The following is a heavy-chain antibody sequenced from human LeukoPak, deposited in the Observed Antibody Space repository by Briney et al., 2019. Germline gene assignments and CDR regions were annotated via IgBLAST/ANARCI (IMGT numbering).Heavy chain of an antibody. Sequence: GGSLRLSCAASGFIFSHYGMHWVRQAPGKGLEWVAFIRYDGSNKYYADSVKGRFTISRDNSKNTLYLQMNSLRAEDTAVYHCAKDHKYYGSGSYYDTSQYAFDIWGQGTMVTVSS. CDR3: AKDHKYYGSGSYYDTSQYAFDI. CDR1: GFIFSHYG. D-gene: IGHD3-10*01. J-gene: IGHJ3*02. CDR2: IRYDGSNK. V-gene: IGHV3-30*02.